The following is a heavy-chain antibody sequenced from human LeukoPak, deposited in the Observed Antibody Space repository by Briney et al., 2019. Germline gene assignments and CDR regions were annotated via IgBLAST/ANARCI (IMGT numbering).Heavy chain of an antibody. CDR1: TFTFSSYW. CDR2: IKDDGSEK. CDR3: ARRGTYLNWFDP. Sequence: GGSLRLSCAASTFTFSSYWMIWVRQAPGKGLEWVATIKDDGSEKYYVDSVSGRFTISRDNAKNSLYLQMNSLRAEDTAVYYCARRGTYLNWFDPWGQGTLVTVSS. V-gene: IGHV3-7*01. J-gene: IGHJ5*02. D-gene: IGHD3-16*01.